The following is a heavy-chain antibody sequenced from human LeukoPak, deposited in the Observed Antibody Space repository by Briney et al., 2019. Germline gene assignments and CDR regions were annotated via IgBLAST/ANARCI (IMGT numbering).Heavy chain of an antibody. V-gene: IGHV1-8*03. CDR2: MNPNSGNT. D-gene: IGHD3-22*01. CDR1: GYTFTSYD. J-gene: IGHJ4*02. Sequence: ASVKVSFKASGYTFTSYDINWVREATGQGREWMGWMNPNSGNTGYAPKCQGRVTITRNTSISTAYMELTSLRSEDTAVYYCARYAYYDSSGYVDYWGQGTLVTVSS. CDR3: ARYAYYDSSGYVDY.